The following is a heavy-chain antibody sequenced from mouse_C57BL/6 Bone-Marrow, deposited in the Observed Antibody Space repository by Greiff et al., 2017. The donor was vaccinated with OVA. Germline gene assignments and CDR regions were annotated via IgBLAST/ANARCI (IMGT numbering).Heavy chain of an antibody. D-gene: IGHD2-5*01. CDR1: GFSLTSYG. CDR2: IWSGGST. CDR3: ASSYYSNLRCFDV. V-gene: IGHV2-2*01. J-gene: IGHJ1*03. Sequence: VKLMESGPGLVQPSQSLSITCTVSGFSLTSYGVHWVRQSPGKGLEWLGVIWSGGSTDYNAAFISRLSISKDNSKSQVFFKMNSLQADDTAIYYCASSYYSNLRCFDVWGTGTTVTVSS.